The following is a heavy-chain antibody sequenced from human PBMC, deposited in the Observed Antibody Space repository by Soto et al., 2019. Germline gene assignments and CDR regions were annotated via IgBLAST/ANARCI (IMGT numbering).Heavy chain of an antibody. Sequence: EVQLVEAGGGLVQPGGSLRLSCAASGFTVSSNYMSWVRQAPGKWLEWVSVIYSGGSTYYADSVKGRFTISRDNSKNTLYLQMNSLRAEDTAVYYCARSPYSYGPIDYWGQGTLVTVSS. CDR2: IYSGGST. V-gene: IGHV3-66*01. CDR3: ARSPYSYGPIDY. J-gene: IGHJ4*02. CDR1: GFTVSSNY. D-gene: IGHD5-18*01.